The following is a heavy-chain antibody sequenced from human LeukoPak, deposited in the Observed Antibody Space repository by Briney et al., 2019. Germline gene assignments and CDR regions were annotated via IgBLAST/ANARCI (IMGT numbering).Heavy chain of an antibody. Sequence: ASVKVSCKASGYTFTGYYMHWVRQAPGQGLEWMGWINPNSGGTNYAQKFQGRVTMTRDTSISTAYMELSRLRSDDTAVYYCASSMVRGVITPLFDYWGQGKLVTVSS. CDR2: INPNSGGT. D-gene: IGHD3-10*01. V-gene: IGHV1-2*02. CDR3: ASSMVRGVITPLFDY. J-gene: IGHJ4*02. CDR1: GYTFTGYY.